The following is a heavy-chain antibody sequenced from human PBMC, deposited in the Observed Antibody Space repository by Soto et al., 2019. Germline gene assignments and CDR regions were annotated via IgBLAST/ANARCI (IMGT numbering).Heavy chain of an antibody. D-gene: IGHD2-21*02. CDR1: GGSISSSSYY. Sequence: SETLSLTCTVSGGSISSSSYYWGWIRQPPGKGLEWIGSIYYSGSTYYNPSLKSRVTISVDTSKNQFSLKLSSVTAADTAVYYCAKAGDPDSWFDPWGQGTLVTVSS. CDR3: AKAGDPDSWFDP. CDR2: IYYSGST. V-gene: IGHV4-39*01. J-gene: IGHJ5*02.